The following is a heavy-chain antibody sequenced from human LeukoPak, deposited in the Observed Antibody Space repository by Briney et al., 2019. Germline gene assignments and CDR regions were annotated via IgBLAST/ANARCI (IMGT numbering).Heavy chain of an antibody. CDR1: GFSFSRYY. D-gene: IGHD1-26*01. J-gene: IGHJ4*02. Sequence: PGGSLRRSCAASGFSFSRYYMSWVRQTPGKALEWISYIPTRGIPVQYADSVRGRFTASRDDAKNSLHLQMDSLRVEDTAVDYCTRAVGLGPGAHFDQWGQGALVIVSS. CDR3: TRAVGLGPGAHFDQ. CDR2: IPTRGIPV. V-gene: IGHV3-11*01.